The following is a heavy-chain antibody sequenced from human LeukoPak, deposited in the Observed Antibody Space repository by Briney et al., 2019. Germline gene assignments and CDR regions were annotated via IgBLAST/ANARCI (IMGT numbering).Heavy chain of an antibody. CDR1: GFTFSSYA. D-gene: IGHD4-23*01. CDR3: AREDMTTVVTPFDY. Sequence: PGGSLRLSCAASGFTFSSYAMHWVRQAPGKGLEWVAVISYDGSNKYYADSVKGRFTISRDNSKNTLYLQTNSLRAEDTAVYYCAREDMTTVVTPFDYWGQGTLVTVSS. V-gene: IGHV3-30-3*01. CDR2: ISYDGSNK. J-gene: IGHJ4*02.